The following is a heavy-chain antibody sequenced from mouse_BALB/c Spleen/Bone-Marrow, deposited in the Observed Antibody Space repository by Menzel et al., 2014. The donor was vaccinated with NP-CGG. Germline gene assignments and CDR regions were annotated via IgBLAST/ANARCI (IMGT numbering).Heavy chain of an antibody. J-gene: IGHJ2*01. CDR1: GFNIXDTY. D-gene: IGHD1-2*01. Sequence: VQLQQSGAELVKPGASVKLSCTASGFNIXDTYMHWVKQRPGQGLEWIGRIDPANGNTKYDPKFQGKATITADTSPNTAYLQLSSLTSEDTAVYYCATYYYGYYFDYWGQGTTLTVSS. V-gene: IGHV14-3*02. CDR3: ATYYYGYYFDY. CDR2: IDPANGNT.